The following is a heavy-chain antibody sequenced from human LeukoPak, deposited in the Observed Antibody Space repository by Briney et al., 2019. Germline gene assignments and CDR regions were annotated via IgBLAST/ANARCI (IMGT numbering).Heavy chain of an antibody. CDR1: GGSISSSSYY. CDR3: ARRTVYYYDSSGYRPDAFDI. J-gene: IGHJ3*02. Sequence: PSETLSLTCTVSGGSISSSSYYWGWIRQPPGKGLEWIGSIYYSGSTCYNPSLKSRFTIFVDTPKNHFSLKLSSVTAADTAVYYCARRTVYYYDSSGYRPDAFDIWGQGTMVTVSS. D-gene: IGHD3-22*01. CDR2: IYYSGST. V-gene: IGHV4-39*02.